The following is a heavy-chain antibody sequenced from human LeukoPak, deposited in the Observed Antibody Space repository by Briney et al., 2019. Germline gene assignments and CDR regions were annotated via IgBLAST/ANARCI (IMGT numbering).Heavy chain of an antibody. Sequence: PGGSLRLSCAASGFTFSSYAMSWVRQAPGKGLEWVSAISGSGGSTYYADSVKGRFTISRDNSKNTLYLQMNSLRAEDTAVYYCANSLAVRIVVVYNYWGQGTLVTVSS. D-gene: IGHD3-22*01. CDR2: ISGSGGST. CDR3: ANSLAVRIVVVYNY. J-gene: IGHJ4*02. CDR1: GFTFSSYA. V-gene: IGHV3-23*01.